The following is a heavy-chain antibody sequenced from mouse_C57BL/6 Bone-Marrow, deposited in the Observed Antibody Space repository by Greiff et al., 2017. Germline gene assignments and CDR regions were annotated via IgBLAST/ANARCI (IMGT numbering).Heavy chain of an antibody. CDR2: IRLKSDNYAT. J-gene: IGHJ2*01. CDR3: TDGYYGSSGFDY. CDR1: GFTFSNYW. V-gene: IGHV6-3*01. D-gene: IGHD1-1*01. Sequence: EVKVEESGGGLVQPGGSMKLSCVASGFTFSNYWMNWVRQSPEKGLEWVAQIRLKSDNYATHYAESVKGRFTISRDDSKSSVYLQMNNLRAEDTEIYYCTDGYYGSSGFDYWGQGTTLTVSS.